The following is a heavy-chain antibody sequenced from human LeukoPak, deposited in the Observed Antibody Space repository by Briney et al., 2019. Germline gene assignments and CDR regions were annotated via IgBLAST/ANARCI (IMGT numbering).Heavy chain of an antibody. CDR2: ISGSGGST. J-gene: IGHJ4*02. Sequence: GGSLRLSCAVSGFTLSNYGMHWVRQTPGKGLEWVSAISGSGGSTYYADSVKGRFTISRDNSKNTLYLQMHSLKAEDTAVYYCAKAPYYYGSGSFYRGFDYWGQGTLVTASS. D-gene: IGHD3-10*01. CDR1: GFTLSNYG. CDR3: AKAPYYYGSGSFYRGFDY. V-gene: IGHV3-23*01.